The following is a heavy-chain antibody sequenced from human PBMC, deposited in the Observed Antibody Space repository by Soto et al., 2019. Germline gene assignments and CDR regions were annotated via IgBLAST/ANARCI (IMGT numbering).Heavy chain of an antibody. J-gene: IGHJ6*02. Sequence: GGSLRLSCAASGFTVSSNYMSWVRQAPGKGLEWVSVIYSGGSTYYADSVKGRFTISRGNSKNTLYLQMNSLRAEDTAVYYCARVQCTGGSCFSSYYYYYGMDVRGQGTTVTVS. CDR2: IYSGGST. D-gene: IGHD2-15*01. CDR3: ARVQCTGGSCFSSYYYYYGMDV. V-gene: IGHV3-66*01. CDR1: GFTVSSNY.